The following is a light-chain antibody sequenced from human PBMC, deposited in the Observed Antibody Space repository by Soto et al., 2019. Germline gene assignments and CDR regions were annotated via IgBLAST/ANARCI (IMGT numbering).Light chain of an antibody. J-gene: IGKJ1*01. Sequence: EIVLTQSPGTLSLSPGERATLSCRASQSVSSTYLACYQQKPGQAPRLLIYAASSRATGIPDRFSGSGSGPDFPLTINSLEPEDCAVYYCQQYGSSPWTFGQGTKVEIK. CDR3: QQYGSSPWT. CDR1: QSVSSTY. V-gene: IGKV3-20*01. CDR2: AAS.